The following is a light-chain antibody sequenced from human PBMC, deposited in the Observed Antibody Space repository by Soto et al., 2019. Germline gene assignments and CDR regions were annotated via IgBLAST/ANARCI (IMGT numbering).Light chain of an antibody. J-gene: IGKJ2*01. CDR2: GAS. V-gene: IGKV3-20*01. CDR3: HQYGASPLT. Sequence: EIVLTQSPGTLSLSPGEGATLSCRASQSVSSSFLAWYQQKPGQAPRLLIYGASSRATGIPDRFSGSGSGTDFTLTISRLEPEDFAVYYCHQYGASPLTVGQGTKLEIK. CDR1: QSVSSSF.